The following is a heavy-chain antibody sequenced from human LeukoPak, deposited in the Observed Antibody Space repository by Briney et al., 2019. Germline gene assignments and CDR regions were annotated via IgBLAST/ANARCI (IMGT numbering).Heavy chain of an antibody. D-gene: IGHD3-3*01. J-gene: IGHJ6*03. V-gene: IGHV4-39*07. CDR2: IYYSGST. CDR3: ARASTAFSDFWSGYQNYYYYMDV. Sequence: PSETLSLTCTVSGGSISSSSYYWGWIRQPPGKGLEWIGSIYYSGSTYYNPSLKSRVTISVDTSKNQFSLKLSSVTAADTAVYYCARASTAFSDFWSGYQNYYYYMDVWGKGTTVTVSS. CDR1: GGSISSSSYY.